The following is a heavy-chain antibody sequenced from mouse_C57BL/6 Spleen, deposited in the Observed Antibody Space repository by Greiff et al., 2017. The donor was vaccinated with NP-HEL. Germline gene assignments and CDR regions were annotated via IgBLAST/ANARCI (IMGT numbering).Heavy chain of an antibody. Sequence: QVHVKQSGAELVKPGASVKLSCKASGYTFTSYWMHWVKQRPGQGLEWIGMIHPNSGSTNYNEKFKSKATLTVDKSSSTAYMQLSSLTSEDSAVYYCARSEGFYYYGSSYPFDYWGQGTTLTVSS. V-gene: IGHV1-64*01. CDR2: IHPNSGST. CDR1: GYTFTSYW. D-gene: IGHD1-1*01. CDR3: ARSEGFYYYGSSYPFDY. J-gene: IGHJ2*01.